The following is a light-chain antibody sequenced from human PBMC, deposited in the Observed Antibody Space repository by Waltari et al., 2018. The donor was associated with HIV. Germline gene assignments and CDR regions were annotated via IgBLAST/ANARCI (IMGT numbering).Light chain of an antibody. V-gene: IGLV2-14*03. Sequence: SAVTQPASVSGLPGQSITISCPGGDSDFGLYHFVSWYQQQPGRVPRLILYDVDSRAPGISDRFSGSRSGPTASLNISRLRAEDEADYYCASFTGDDTLLFGGGTKVTVL. CDR2: DVD. CDR3: ASFTGDDTLL. J-gene: IGLJ3*02. CDR1: DSDFGLYHF.